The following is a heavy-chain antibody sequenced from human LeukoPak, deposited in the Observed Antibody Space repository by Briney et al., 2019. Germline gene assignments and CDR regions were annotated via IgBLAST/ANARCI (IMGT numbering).Heavy chain of an antibody. V-gene: IGHV4-39*07. Sequence: SETLSLTCSVSGGSISSTSYYWGWIRQPPGKGLEWLGSIYYTGSTYYKPSLQSRITISVDTSKNQFSLKLSSVTAADTAVYYCARDKYYGSGSYYMDVWGKGTTVTVSS. D-gene: IGHD3-10*01. CDR3: ARDKYYGSGSYYMDV. CDR1: GGSISSTSYY. J-gene: IGHJ6*03. CDR2: IYYTGST.